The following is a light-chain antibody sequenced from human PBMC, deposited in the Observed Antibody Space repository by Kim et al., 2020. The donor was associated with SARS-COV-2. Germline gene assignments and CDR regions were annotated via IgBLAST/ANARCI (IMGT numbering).Light chain of an antibody. J-gene: IGLJ3*02. V-gene: IGLV3-25*03. CDR3: QSSDTSATSWV. CDR1: ALPKQY. Sequence: PGQTARITCSGDALPKQYAYWYQQKPGQAPLLVIYKDTERPSGIPERFSGSTSGTTVTLTISGVQTQDEADYYCQSSDTSATSWVFGGGTKLTVL. CDR2: KDT.